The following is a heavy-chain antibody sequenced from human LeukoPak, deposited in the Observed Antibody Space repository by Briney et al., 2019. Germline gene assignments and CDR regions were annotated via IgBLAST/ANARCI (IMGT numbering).Heavy chain of an antibody. Sequence: PGGSLRLSCAASGFIFSNASMNWVRQAPGKGLEWVGRIKSKYDGGTTDYAAHAKGRFTISRDDSKNTVYLQMNSLKTEDTAVYYCNTGGYYFDYWGQGTLVTVPS. CDR1: GFIFSNAS. CDR2: IKSKYDGGTT. J-gene: IGHJ4*02. CDR3: NTGGYYFDY. V-gene: IGHV3-15*01.